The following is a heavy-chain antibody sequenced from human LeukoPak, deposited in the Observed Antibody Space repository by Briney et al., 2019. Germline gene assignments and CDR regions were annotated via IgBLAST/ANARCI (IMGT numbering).Heavy chain of an antibody. CDR1: GGSISSSNW. Sequence: SGTLSLTCAVSGGSISSSNWWSWVRQPPGEGLXXXGEIYHSGSTNYNPSLKSRVTISVDKSKNQFSLKLSSVTAADTAVYYCARDLGYCSGGSCYSAYWGQGTLVTVSS. V-gene: IGHV4-4*02. D-gene: IGHD2-15*01. J-gene: IGHJ4*02. CDR2: IYHSGST. CDR3: ARDLGYCSGGSCYSAY.